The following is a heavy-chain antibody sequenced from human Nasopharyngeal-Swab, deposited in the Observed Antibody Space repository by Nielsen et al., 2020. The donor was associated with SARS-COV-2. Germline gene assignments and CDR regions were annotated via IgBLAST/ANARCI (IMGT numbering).Heavy chain of an antibody. CDR1: GGSVSSGSYY. D-gene: IGHD6-13*01. V-gene: IGHV4-61*01. CDR3: ARHGSSSWTNYYYGMDV. Sequence: SETLSLTCTVSGGSVSSGSYYWSWIRQPPGKGLEWIGYIYYSGSTSYNPSLKSRVTISVDTSKNQFSLKLSSVTAADTAVYYCARHGSSSWTNYYYGMDVWGQGTTVTVSS. J-gene: IGHJ6*02. CDR2: IYYSGST.